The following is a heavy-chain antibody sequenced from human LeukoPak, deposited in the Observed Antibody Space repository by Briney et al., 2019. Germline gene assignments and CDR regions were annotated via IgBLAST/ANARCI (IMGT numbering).Heavy chain of an antibody. CDR2: INPSGGST. D-gene: IGHD4-17*01. V-gene: IGHV1-46*01. Sequence: ASVKVSCKASGGTFSSYAISWVRQAPGQGLEWMGIINPSGGSTSYAQKFQGRVTMTRDTSTSTVYMELSSLRSEDTAVYYCAREPLGGGTVTTDLGFDYWGQGTLVTVSS. J-gene: IGHJ4*02. CDR3: AREPLGGGTVTTDLGFDY. CDR1: GGTFSSYA.